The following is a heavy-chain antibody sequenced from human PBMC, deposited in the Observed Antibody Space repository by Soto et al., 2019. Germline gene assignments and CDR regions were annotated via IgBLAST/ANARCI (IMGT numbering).Heavy chain of an antibody. V-gene: IGHV5-51*01. Sequence: GESLKISCQASGYSFTTYWIAWVRQMPGKGLEWIGIINPGDSDIRYSPSFHAQVTISSDNSISTAYLQWSSLKASDTAMYYCARHEQFYYYYQGMDVWGQGTAVTVS. CDR1: GYSFTTYW. D-gene: IGHD4-4*01. CDR3: ARHEQFYYYYQGMDV. CDR2: INPGDSDI. J-gene: IGHJ6*02.